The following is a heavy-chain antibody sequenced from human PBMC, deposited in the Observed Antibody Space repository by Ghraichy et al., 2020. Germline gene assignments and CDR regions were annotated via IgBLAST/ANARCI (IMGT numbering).Heavy chain of an antibody. CDR1: GFTISNYA. Sequence: GGSLRLSCAASGFTISNYAMSWVRQAPGKGLEWASTISGSGSSTYYADSVKGRFTISRDNSKNTLYLQMNSLRAEDTAVYYCAKDPAQVTIFGVVTYDAFDIWGQGTMVIVSS. V-gene: IGHV3-23*01. J-gene: IGHJ3*02. CDR2: ISGSGSST. CDR3: AKDPAQVTIFGVVTYDAFDI. D-gene: IGHD3-3*01.